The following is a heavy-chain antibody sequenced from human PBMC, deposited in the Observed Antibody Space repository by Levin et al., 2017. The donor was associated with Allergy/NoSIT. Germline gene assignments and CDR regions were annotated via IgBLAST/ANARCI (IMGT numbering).Heavy chain of an antibody. Sequence: SCAGSGFIFSNYWMSWVRQAPGKGLVWVAKINQAGNTNYYVDPVKGRFTISRDNAKNSLYLQMDSLRAEDTAIYYCATEDFFRHDYWGQGTLVTVSS. J-gene: IGHJ4*02. CDR2: INQAGNTN. CDR3: ATEDFFRHDY. V-gene: IGHV3-7*01. CDR1: GFIFSNYW. D-gene: IGHD2/OR15-2a*01.